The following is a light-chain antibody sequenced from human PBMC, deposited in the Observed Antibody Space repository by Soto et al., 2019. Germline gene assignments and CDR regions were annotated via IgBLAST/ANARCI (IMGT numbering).Light chain of an antibody. J-gene: IGLJ3*02. Sequence: QSALTQPASVSGSPGQSISISCTGTSSDIGRYNSVSWYQQHPGKAPKLMIYDVTNRPSGVSNRFSGSKSGNTASLTISGLQAEDEADYYCCSYAGSSTWVFGGGTKVTVL. CDR2: DVT. CDR3: CSYAGSSTWV. V-gene: IGLV2-23*02. CDR1: SSDIGRYNS.